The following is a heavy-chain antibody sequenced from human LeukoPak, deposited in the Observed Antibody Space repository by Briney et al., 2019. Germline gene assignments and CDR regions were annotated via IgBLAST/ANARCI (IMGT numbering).Heavy chain of an antibody. V-gene: IGHV3-73*01. CDR2: IRSNANSYAT. CDR3: SQYSGAPS. D-gene: IGHD5-12*01. CDR1: GFTFSGSA. J-gene: IGHJ5*02. Sequence: GGSLKLSCAASGFTFSGSAMHWVRPASGKGLEWVGRIRSNANSYATAYAASVKGRFTISRDDSKNTAYLQMNSLKTEDTAVYYCSQYSGAPSWGQGTLVTVSS.